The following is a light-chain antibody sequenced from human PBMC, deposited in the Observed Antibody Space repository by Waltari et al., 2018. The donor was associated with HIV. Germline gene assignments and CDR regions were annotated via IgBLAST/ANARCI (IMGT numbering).Light chain of an antibody. V-gene: IGLV2-8*01. CDR2: EVN. Sequence: QSALTQPPSASGSPGQPVTISCTRTSSDVGVSTSVSWYQQHPGQAPKLMIYEVNKPPSGVPDRFSGSKSATAASLTVSGLQADDEADYYCNSYAGSNNWVFGGGTKLTVL. J-gene: IGLJ3*02. CDR3: NSYAGSNNWV. CDR1: SSDVGVSTS.